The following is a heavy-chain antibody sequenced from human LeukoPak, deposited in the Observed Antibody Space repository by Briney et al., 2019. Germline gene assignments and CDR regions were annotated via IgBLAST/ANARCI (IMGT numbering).Heavy chain of an antibody. D-gene: IGHD3-10*01. CDR1: GGSISSYY. V-gene: IGHV4-4*07. CDR3: ARDRYYYGSGSYTFDY. J-gene: IGHJ4*02. Sequence: PSETLSLTCTVSGGSISSYYWSWIRQPAGKGLEWIGRIYTSGSTNYNPSLKSRVTKSVDTSKNQFSLKLSSVTAADTAVYYCARDRYYYGSGSYTFDYWGQGTLVTVSS. CDR2: IYTSGST.